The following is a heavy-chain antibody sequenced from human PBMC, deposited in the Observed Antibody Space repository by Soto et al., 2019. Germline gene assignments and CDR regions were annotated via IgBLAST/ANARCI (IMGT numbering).Heavy chain of an antibody. CDR2: VYYSGST. CDR3: ARATYYYDRSGYLYYFDY. CDR1: GGSISSGDYY. V-gene: IGHV4-61*08. D-gene: IGHD3-22*01. J-gene: IGHJ4*02. Sequence: SETLSLTCTVSGGSISSGDYYWSWIRQPPGKGLEWIGYVYYSGSTNYSPSLKSRVTTSVDTSKNQFSLKLTSVTAADTAVYYCARATYYYDRSGYLYYFDYWGQGILVTVSS.